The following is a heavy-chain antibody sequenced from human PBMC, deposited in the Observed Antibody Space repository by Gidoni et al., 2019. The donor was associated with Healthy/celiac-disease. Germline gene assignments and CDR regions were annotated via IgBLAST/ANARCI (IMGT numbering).Heavy chain of an antibody. CDR2: SKSKTDGGTT. J-gene: IGHJ4*02. CDR1: GFTYRNAW. CDR3: TTDAGVMVSPDFDY. Sequence: EVQLVESGGGLVKPGGSLRLSCAASGFTYRNAWISWVRHAPGKGLEWVGRSKSKTDGGTTDYAAPVKGRFTISRDDSKNTLYLQMNSLKTEDTAVYYCTTDAGVMVSPDFDYWGQGTLVTVSP. D-gene: IGHD2-8*01. V-gene: IGHV3-15*01.